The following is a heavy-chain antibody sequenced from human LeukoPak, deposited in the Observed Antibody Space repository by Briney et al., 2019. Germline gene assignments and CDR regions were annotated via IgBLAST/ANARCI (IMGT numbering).Heavy chain of an antibody. V-gene: IGHV3-23*01. CDR3: AKPYYDFWSGYYIGGDAFDY. CDR1: GFTFSSYA. Sequence: GGSLRLPCAASGFTFSSYAMSWVRQAPGKGLEWVSAISGSGGSTYYADSVKGRFTISRDNSKNTLYLQMNSLRAEDTAVYYCAKPYYDFWSGYYIGGDAFDYWGQGTLVTVSS. D-gene: IGHD3-3*01. CDR2: ISGSGGST. J-gene: IGHJ4*02.